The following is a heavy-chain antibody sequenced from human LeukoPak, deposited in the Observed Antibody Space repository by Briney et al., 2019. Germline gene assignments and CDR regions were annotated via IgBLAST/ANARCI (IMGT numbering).Heavy chain of an antibody. V-gene: IGHV3-48*04. J-gene: IGHJ6*02. D-gene: IGHD3-9*01. CDR1: GFTFSSYS. CDR3: ARVLSPIFLYGMDV. CDR2: ISSSSSTI. Sequence: GGSLRLSCAASGFTFSSYSMNWVRQAPGKGLEWVSYISSSSSTIYYADSVKGRFTISRDNAKNSLYLQMNSLRAEDTAVYYCARVLSPIFLYGMDVWGQGTTVTVSS.